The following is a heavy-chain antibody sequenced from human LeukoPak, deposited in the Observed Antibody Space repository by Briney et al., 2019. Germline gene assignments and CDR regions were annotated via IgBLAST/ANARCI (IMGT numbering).Heavy chain of an antibody. D-gene: IGHD3-10*01. V-gene: IGHV3-30*18. CDR2: VSHDGSNK. CDR3: AKEDYDGSGSYLGY. J-gene: IGHJ4*02. CDR1: GFTFSSYG. Sequence: GGSLRLSCAAPGFTFSSYGMHWVRQAPGKGLEWVAVVSHDGSNKVYADSVKGRFTISRDNSKNTLYLQMNSLRPEDMAAYHCAKEDYDGSGSYLGYWGQGTLVTVSS.